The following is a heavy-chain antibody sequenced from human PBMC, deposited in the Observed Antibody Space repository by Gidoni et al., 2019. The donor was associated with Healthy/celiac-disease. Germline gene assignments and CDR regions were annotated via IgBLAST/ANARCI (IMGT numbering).Heavy chain of an antibody. CDR1: VCSIRSYY. Sequence: QVQLQESVPGLVKPSETLSLTCTLSVCSIRSYYWSWIRQPPGKGLEWIGYIYYSGSTNYNPSLKSRVTISVDTSKNQFSLKLSSVTAADTAVYYCARHVESGSYYYFDYWGQGTLVTVSS. V-gene: IGHV4-59*08. J-gene: IGHJ4*02. D-gene: IGHD1-26*01. CDR3: ARHVESGSYYYFDY. CDR2: IYYSGST.